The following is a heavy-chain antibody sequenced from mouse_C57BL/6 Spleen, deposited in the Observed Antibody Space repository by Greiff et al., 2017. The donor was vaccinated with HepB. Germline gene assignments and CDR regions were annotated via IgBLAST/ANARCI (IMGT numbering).Heavy chain of an antibody. V-gene: IGHV1-69*01. CDR1: GYTFTSYW. CDR2: IDPSDSYT. CDR3: ARLDDYYAMDY. Sequence: VQLQQPGAELVMPGASVKLSCKASGYTFTSYWMHWVKQRPGQGLEWIGEIDPSDSYTNYNQKFKGKSTLTVDKSSSTAYMQLSSLTSEDSAVYYCARLDDYYAMDYWGQGTSVTVSS. J-gene: IGHJ4*01.